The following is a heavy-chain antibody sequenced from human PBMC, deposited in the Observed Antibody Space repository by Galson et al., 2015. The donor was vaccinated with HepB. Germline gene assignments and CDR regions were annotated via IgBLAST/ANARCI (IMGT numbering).Heavy chain of an antibody. CDR2: ISWNSGSI. J-gene: IGHJ4*02. V-gene: IGHV3-9*01. CDR1: GFTFDDYA. Sequence: SLRLSCAASGFTFDDYAMHWVRQAPGKGLEWVSGISWNSGSIGYADSVKGRFTISRDNAKNSLYLQMNSLRAEDTALYYCAKGSHDYGDYELGYWGQGTLVTVSS. CDR3: AKGSHDYGDYELGY. D-gene: IGHD4-17*01.